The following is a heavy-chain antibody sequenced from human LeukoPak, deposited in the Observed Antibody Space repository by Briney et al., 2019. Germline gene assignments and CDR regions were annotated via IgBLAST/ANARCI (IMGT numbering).Heavy chain of an antibody. CDR3: TRAYDSGTYSSFDY. J-gene: IGHJ4*02. Sequence: GGSLRLSCAASGFSFTSYWMHWVRQAPGKGLVWISCIYTDGSGTTYADSVKGRFTISRDNAKNTLYLQMNGLRAEDTAVYYCTRAYDSGTYSSFDYWGQGTLVTVTS. CDR1: GFSFTSYW. D-gene: IGHD3-10*01. V-gene: IGHV3-74*01. CDR2: IYTDGSGT.